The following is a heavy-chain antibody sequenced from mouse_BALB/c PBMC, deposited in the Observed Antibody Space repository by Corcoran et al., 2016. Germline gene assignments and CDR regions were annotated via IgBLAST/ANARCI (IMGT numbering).Heavy chain of an antibody. V-gene: IGHV9-3-1*01. CDR1: GYTFTNYG. J-gene: IGHJ2*01. CDR2: INTYTGEP. Sequence: QIQLVQSGPELKKPGETVKISCKASGYTFTNYGMNWVKQAPGKGLKWMGWINTYTGEPTYADDFKVRFAFSLETSASTAYLQINNLKNEDTATYFCARETTRYYFDYWGQGTTLTVSS. D-gene: IGHD2-12*01. CDR3: ARETTRYYFDY.